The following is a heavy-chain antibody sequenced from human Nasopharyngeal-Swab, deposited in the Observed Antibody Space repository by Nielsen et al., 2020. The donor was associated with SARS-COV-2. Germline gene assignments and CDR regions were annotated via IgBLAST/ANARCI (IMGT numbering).Heavy chain of an antibody. V-gene: IGHV1-69*13. CDR3: ARCLVLGAARYFDY. D-gene: IGHD6-6*01. CDR1: GGTSSSYA. Sequence: SVKVSCKASGGTSSSYAISWVRQAPGQGLEWMGGIIPIFGTANYAQKFQGRVTITADESTSTAYMELSSLRSEDTAVYYCARCLVLGAARYFDYWGQGTLVTVSS. J-gene: IGHJ4*02. CDR2: IIPIFGTA.